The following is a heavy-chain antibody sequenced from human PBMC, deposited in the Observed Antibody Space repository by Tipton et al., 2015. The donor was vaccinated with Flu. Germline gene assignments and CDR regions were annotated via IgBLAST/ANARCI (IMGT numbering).Heavy chain of an antibody. J-gene: IGHJ3*02. V-gene: IGHV4-4*07. CDR2: IYTSGSP. Sequence: TLSLTCTVSGGSISSYYWSWIRQPAGKGLEWIGRIYTSGSPNYNPTLKRRVTMSVDTSKNQFSLTLSSVTAADTAVYYCAREGGRITMIVGGAFEIWGQGAMGTVSS. CDR3: AREGGRITMIVGGAFEI. CDR1: GGSISSYY. D-gene: IGHD3-22*01.